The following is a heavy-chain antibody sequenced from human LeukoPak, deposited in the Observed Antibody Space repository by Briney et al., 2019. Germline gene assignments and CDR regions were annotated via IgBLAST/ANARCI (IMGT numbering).Heavy chain of an antibody. D-gene: IGHD1-26*01. V-gene: IGHV4-59*01. CDR3: ARGGSLDY. CDR2: IYYSGST. CDR1: GGSISSYY. J-gene: IGHJ4*02. Sequence: SETLSLTCTVSGGSISSYYWSWIRQPPGKGLEWIGYIYYSGSTNYNPSLKSRATISVDTSKNQFSLKLSSVTAADTAVYYCARGGSLDYWGQGTLVTVSS.